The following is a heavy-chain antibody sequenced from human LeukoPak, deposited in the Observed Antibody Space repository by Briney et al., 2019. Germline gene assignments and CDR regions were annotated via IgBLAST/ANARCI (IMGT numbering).Heavy chain of an antibody. J-gene: IGHJ6*02. D-gene: IGHD3-9*01. V-gene: IGHV3-64*01. CDR3: ARDMGLRYFDWSGGMDV. Sequence: PGGSLRLSCAASGFTFSSYAMHWVRQAPGKGLEYVSAISGNEGSIYYANSVKGRFTISRDNSKNTLYLQMGSLRAEDMAVYYCARDMGLRYFDWSGGMDVWGQGTTVTVSS. CDR2: ISGNEGSI. CDR1: GFTFSSYA.